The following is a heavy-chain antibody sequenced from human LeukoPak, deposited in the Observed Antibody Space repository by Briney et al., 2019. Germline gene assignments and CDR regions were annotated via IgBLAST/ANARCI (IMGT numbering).Heavy chain of an antibody. CDR1: GFTFSDYY. CDR2: ISSSGSTI. CDR3: ASYYDFWSGYTYYFDY. J-gene: IGHJ4*02. V-gene: IGHV3-11*04. D-gene: IGHD3-3*01. Sequence: PGGSLRLSCAASGFTFSDYYMSWIRQAPGKGLEWVSYISSSGSTIYYADSVKGRFTISRDNAKNSLYLQMNSLRAEDTAVYYCASYYDFWSGYTYYFDYWGQGTLVTVSS.